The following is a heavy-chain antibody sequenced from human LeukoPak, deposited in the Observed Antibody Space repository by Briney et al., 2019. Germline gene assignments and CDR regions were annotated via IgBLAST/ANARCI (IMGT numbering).Heavy chain of an antibody. D-gene: IGHD3-10*01. CDR3: ARDRGSGSGTSIFDY. Sequence: GASVKISFKASGYTFTNYYIHWVRQAPGQGLQWMGIINPSGGGTTDAQKFQGRVTMTRDTSTRTVYMELSSLRSDDTAVYYCARDRGSGSGTSIFDYWGRGTLVTVSS. CDR2: INPSGGGT. V-gene: IGHV1-46*01. CDR1: GYTFTNYY. J-gene: IGHJ4*02.